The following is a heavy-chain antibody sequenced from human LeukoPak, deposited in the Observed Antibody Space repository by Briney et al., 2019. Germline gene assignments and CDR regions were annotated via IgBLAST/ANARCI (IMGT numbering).Heavy chain of an antibody. Sequence: GGSLRLSCSASGFTFTTYGMNWVRQAPGKGLEWVSGIGGSGTRTYYADSVKGRFTISRDNSKNTLYLQMNSLRDEDTAVYYCARGEDYYDSSGYYYTAEYFQHWGQGTLVTVSS. J-gene: IGHJ1*01. V-gene: IGHV3-23*01. D-gene: IGHD3-22*01. CDR2: IGGSGTRT. CDR1: GFTFTTYG. CDR3: ARGEDYYDSSGYYYTAEYFQH.